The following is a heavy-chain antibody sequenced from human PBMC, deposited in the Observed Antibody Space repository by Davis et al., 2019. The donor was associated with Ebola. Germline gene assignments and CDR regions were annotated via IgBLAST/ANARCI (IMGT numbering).Heavy chain of an antibody. D-gene: IGHD6-19*01. Sequence: GESLKIPCAASGFPFSRYGMHWVRQAPGKGLEWVPNIRPDGSEEQYVDSLKGRITISRDNAKNSLYLQMNSLRAEDTAVYYCAKDSQENRIAVAPSDFDYWGQGTLVTVSS. J-gene: IGHJ4*02. CDR3: AKDSQENRIAVAPSDFDY. CDR2: IRPDGSEE. CDR1: GFPFSRYG. V-gene: IGHV3-7*01.